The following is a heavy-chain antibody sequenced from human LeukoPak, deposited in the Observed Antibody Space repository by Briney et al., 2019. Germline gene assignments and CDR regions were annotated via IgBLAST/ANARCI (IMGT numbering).Heavy chain of an antibody. CDR3: ARTKVATRTPSFDY. J-gene: IGHJ4*02. CDR1: GFTFTGYY. D-gene: IGHD5-12*01. V-gene: IGHV1-2*02. CDR2: INPNSGGT. Sequence: ASVKVSCKASGFTFTGYYMHWVRQAPGQGLEWMGWINPNSGGTNYAQKFQGRVTMTRDTSITTAYMELTSLRSDDTAVYYCARTKVATRTPSFDYWGQGTLVTVSS.